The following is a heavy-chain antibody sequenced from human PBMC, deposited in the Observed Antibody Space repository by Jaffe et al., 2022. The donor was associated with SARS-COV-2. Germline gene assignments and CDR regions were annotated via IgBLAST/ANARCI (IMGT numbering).Heavy chain of an antibody. V-gene: IGHV1-18*01. CDR1: GYTFTSYG. D-gene: IGHD3-3*01. CDR2: ISAYNGNT. CDR3: ARDLDRFLEWLGVEVPSFDY. J-gene: IGHJ4*02. Sequence: QVQLVQSGAEVKKPGASVKVSCKASGYTFTSYGISWVRQAPGQGLEWMGWISAYNGNTNYAQKLQGRVTMTTDTSTSTAYMELRSLRSDDTAVYYCARDLDRFLEWLGVEVPSFDYWGQGTLVTVSS.